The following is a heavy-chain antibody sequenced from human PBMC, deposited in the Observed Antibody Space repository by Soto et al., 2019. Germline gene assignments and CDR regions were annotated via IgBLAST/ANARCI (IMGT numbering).Heavy chain of an antibody. CDR3: ARDLYDFWSGYSAAPFDP. CDR1: RYTFTSYG. J-gene: IGHJ5*02. V-gene: IGHV1-18*01. Sequence: QVQVVQSGAEVKKPGASVKVSCKASRYTFTSYGISWVRQAPGQGLEWMGWISTYNGNTNYAQKLQGRVTMTTDTSTSTAYMELRSLRSDDTAVYYCARDLYDFWSGYSAAPFDPWGQGTLVTVSS. CDR2: ISTYNGNT. D-gene: IGHD3-3*01.